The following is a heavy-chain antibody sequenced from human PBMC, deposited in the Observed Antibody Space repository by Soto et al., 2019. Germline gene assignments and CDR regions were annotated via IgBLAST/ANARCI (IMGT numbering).Heavy chain of an antibody. CDR3: ARDSDSRYCSSTSCYNPPYNWFDP. J-gene: IGHJ5*02. CDR2: IIPIFGTA. Sequence: GASVKVSCKASGGTFSSYAISWVRQAPGQGLDWMGGIIPIFGTANYAQKFQGRVTITADESTSTAYMELSSLRSEDTDVYYCARDSDSRYCSSTSCYNPPYNWFDPWGQGTLVTVSS. CDR1: GGTFSSYA. D-gene: IGHD2-2*02. V-gene: IGHV1-69*13.